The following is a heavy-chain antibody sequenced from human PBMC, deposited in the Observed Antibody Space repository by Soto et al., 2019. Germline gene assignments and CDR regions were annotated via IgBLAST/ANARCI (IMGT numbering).Heavy chain of an antibody. V-gene: IGHV1-69*12. CDR2: IIPIFGTA. J-gene: IGHJ6*02. CDR1: GGAFSSYA. CDR3: ARVVDGPNGMDV. Sequence: QVQLVQSGAEVKKPGSSVKVSCKASGGAFSSYAISWVRQAPGQGLGWMGGIIPIFGTANYAQKFQGRVTITADESTSTAYMELSSLRSEDTAVYYCARVVDGPNGMDVWGQGTTVTVSS. D-gene: IGHD2-2*01.